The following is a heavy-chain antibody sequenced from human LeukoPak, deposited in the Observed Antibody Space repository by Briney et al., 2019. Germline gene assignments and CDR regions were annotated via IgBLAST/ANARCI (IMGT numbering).Heavy chain of an antibody. J-gene: IGHJ6*02. CDR3: ARGGPNSFYYDILTGYDYYYGMDV. CDR1: GFTISSYS. CDR2: ISSSSSYI. D-gene: IGHD3-9*01. V-gene: IGHV3-21*01. Sequence: GGSLRLSCAASGFTISSYSMNWVRQAPGKGLEWVSSISSSSSYIYYADSVKGRFTISRDNAKNSLYLQMNSLRAEDTAVYYCARGGPNSFYYDILTGYDYYYGMDVWGQGTTVTVSS.